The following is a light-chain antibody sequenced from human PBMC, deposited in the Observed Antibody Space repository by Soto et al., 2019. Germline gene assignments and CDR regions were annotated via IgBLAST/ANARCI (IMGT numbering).Light chain of an antibody. V-gene: IGKV4-1*01. J-gene: IGKJ2*01. CDR1: QSGLYSSNNKNY. CDR2: WAS. Sequence: DIVMTQSPDSLAVSLGERDTINCKSSQSGLYSSNNKNYLAWYQQKPGQPPKLLIYWASTRESGVPDRFSGSGSGTDFTLTISSLQAEDVAVYYCQPYYATPPYTFGQGTKVEIK. CDR3: QPYYATPPYT.